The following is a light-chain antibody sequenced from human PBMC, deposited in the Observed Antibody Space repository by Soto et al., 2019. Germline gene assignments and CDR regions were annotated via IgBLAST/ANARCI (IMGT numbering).Light chain of an antibody. J-gene: IGKJ3*01. V-gene: IGKV1-33*01. CDR2: GAS. CDR1: QDIYEN. CDR3: QQYDNFPFT. Sequence: DIQMTQSPSSLSASVGDRVTITCQASQDIYENLNWYQQRPGKAPKFLIYGASNLEAGVPSRFSGSGSGTDFTLTISSQQPQDFATYYCQQYDNFPFTFGPGTKVDI.